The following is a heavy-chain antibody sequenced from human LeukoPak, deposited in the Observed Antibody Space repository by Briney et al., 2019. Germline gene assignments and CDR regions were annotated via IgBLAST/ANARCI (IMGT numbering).Heavy chain of an antibody. D-gene: IGHD3-22*01. CDR1: GFTFSNSA. V-gene: IGHV3-23*01. J-gene: IGHJ4*02. CDR2: ISGSGGST. Sequence: GGSLRLSCAASGFTFSNSAMSWVRQAPGKGLEWVSAISGSGGSTYYADSVKGRFTISRDNSKNTLHLQMNSLRAEDTAVYYCAKDHYYDSSGPIRYWGQGTLVTVSS. CDR3: AKDHYYDSSGPIRY.